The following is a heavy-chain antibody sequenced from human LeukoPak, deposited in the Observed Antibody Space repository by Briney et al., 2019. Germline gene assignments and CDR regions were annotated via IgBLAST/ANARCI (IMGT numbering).Heavy chain of an antibody. D-gene: IGHD3-3*01. CDR3: ARQGMWLLSGGSVDV. J-gene: IGHJ6*04. CDR1: GGSISSSSYY. Sequence: SETLSLTCTVSGGSISSSSYYWGWIRQPPGKGLEWIGSIYYSGTTYYNPSLKSRVTISVDTSKNQFSLNLSSVTAADTAVYYCARQGMWLLSGGSVDVRGKGTTVTVSS. CDR2: IYYSGTT. V-gene: IGHV4-39*01.